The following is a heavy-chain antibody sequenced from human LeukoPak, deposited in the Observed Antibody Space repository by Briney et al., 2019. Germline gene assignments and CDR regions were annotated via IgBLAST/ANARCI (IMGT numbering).Heavy chain of an antibody. J-gene: IGHJ4*02. CDR2: MHFGGSS. CDR3: ARVLAEASSSSGDF. D-gene: IGHD6-6*01. Sequence: SETLSLTCAVYGGSFSGYYWSWIRQPPGKGLEWIGSMHFGGSSSYNPSLKSRVTISVDTSKNQFSLRLTSVTAADTAIFYCARVLAEASSSSGDFWGQGTLVTVSS. V-gene: IGHV4-34*01. CDR1: GGSFSGYY.